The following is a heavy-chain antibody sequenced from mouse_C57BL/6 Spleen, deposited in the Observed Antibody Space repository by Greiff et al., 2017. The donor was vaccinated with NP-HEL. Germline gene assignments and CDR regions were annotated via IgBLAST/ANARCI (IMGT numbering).Heavy chain of an antibody. CDR2: ISYDGSN. V-gene: IGHV3-6*01. CDR3: ARGHYYYAMDY. CDR1: GYSITSGYY. J-gene: IGHJ4*01. Sequence: EVKLMESGPGLVKPSQSLSLTCYVTGYSITSGYYWNWIRQFPGNKLEWMGYISYDGSNNYNPSLKNRISITRDTSKNQFFLKLNSVTTEDTATYYCARGHYYYAMDYWGQGTSVTVSS.